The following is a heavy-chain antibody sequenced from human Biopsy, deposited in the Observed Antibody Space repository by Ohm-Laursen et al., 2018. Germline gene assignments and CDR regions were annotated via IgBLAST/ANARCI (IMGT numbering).Heavy chain of an antibody. J-gene: IGHJ6*02. V-gene: IGHV3-66*01. CDR1: GFTVYNNY. CDR2: IYSGGDT. Sequence: SLRLSCAASGFTVYNNYMTWVRQAPGKGLEWVSLIYSGGDTRYADSVKGRFTISRDSSRDTLYLQMSSLRAEDTAVYYCAKDRYNYTPIGGFSMDVWGQGTTVTVSS. CDR3: AKDRYNYTPIGGFSMDV. D-gene: IGHD5-18*01.